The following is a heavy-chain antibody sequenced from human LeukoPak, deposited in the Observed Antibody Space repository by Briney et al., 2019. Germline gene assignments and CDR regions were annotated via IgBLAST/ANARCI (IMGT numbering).Heavy chain of an antibody. CDR3: AKVVTMVRGVYYYYYGMDV. CDR1: GFTFSSYA. V-gene: IGHV3-23*01. J-gene: IGHJ6*02. D-gene: IGHD3-10*01. CDR2: ISGSGGST. Sequence: GGSLRLSCAASGFTFSSYAMSWVRQAPGKGLEWVSAISGSGGSTYYADSVKGRFTISRDNSKNTLYLQMNSLRAEDTAVYYCAKVVTMVRGVYYYYYGMDVWGQGTTVTVSS.